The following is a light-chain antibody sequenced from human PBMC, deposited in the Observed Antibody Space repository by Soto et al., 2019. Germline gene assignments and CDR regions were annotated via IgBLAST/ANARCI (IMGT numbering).Light chain of an antibody. V-gene: IGKV3-20*01. CDR1: QSVSSSY. CDR3: PQYGSSPRT. CDR2: GAS. Sequence: EIVLTQSPGTQSLSPGERATLSCRASQSVSSSYLAWYQQKPGQAPRLLIYGASSRATGIPDRFSGSGSGTDFTLTISRLEPEDFAVYYCPQYGSSPRTFGQGTKVEIK. J-gene: IGKJ1*01.